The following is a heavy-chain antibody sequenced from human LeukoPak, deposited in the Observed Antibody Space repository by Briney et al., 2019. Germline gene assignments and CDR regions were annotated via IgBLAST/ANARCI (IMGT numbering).Heavy chain of an antibody. CDR2: IYTSGST. V-gene: IGHV4-4*07. CDR3: ARDPGNWNSADYYYYYYMDV. D-gene: IGHD1-7*01. J-gene: IGHJ6*03. CDR1: GGSISSYY. Sequence: SETLSLTCTVSGGSISSYYWSWIRQPAGKGLEWIGRIYTSGSTNYNPSLKSRVTMSVDTSKNQFPLKLSSVTAADTAVYYCARDPGNWNSADYYYYYYMDVWGKGTTVTVSS.